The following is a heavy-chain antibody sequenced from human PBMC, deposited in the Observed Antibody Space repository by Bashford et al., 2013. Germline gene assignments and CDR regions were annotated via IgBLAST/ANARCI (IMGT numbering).Heavy chain of an antibody. CDR3: ARGLELAYYYYGMDV. CDR2: INPNSGGT. CDR1: GYTFTGYY. Sequence: ASVKVSCKASGYTFTGYYIHWVRQAPGQGLEWMGWINPNSGGTNYAQKFQGRVTMTRDTSISTAYMELSRLRSDDTAVYYCARGLELAYYYYGMDVWGQGTTVTVSS. J-gene: IGHJ6*02. D-gene: IGHD1-7*01. V-gene: IGHV1-2*02.